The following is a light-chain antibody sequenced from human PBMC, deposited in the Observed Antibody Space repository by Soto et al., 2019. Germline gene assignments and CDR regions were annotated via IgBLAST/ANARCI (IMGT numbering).Light chain of an antibody. CDR1: SSDVGGYNY. CDR3: SSYTSSSTYV. CDR2: EVS. Sequence: QSALTQPASVSGSPGQSITISCTGTSSDVGGYNYVSWYQQHPGKAPKVMIHEVSNRPSGGSNRFSGSKSGNTASLTISGLQAEDEADYYCSSYTSSSTYVFGTGTKLTVL. J-gene: IGLJ1*01. V-gene: IGLV2-14*01.